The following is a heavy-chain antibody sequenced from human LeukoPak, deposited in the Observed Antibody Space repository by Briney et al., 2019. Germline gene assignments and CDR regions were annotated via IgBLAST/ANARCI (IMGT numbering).Heavy chain of an antibody. CDR1: GGSFSGYY. Sequence: KPSETLSLTCAVYGGSFSGYYWSWIRQPPGKGLEWIGYIYYSGSTNYNPSLKSRVTISVDTSKNQFSLKLSSVTAADTAVYYCARGYYYDSSGYYYYYYYYMDVWGKGTTVTVSS. D-gene: IGHD3-22*01. V-gene: IGHV4-59*01. CDR2: IYYSGST. J-gene: IGHJ6*03. CDR3: ARGYYYDSSGYYYYYYYYMDV.